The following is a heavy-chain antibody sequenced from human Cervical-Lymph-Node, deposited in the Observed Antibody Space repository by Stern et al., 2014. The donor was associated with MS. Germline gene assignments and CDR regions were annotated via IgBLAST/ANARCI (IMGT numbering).Heavy chain of an antibody. CDR3: ARVTEFMRFFYPDY. J-gene: IGHJ4*02. CDR1: VTSVNNGGLY. CDR2: ISYSGNT. Sequence: GLLVESGPGLGKPSQALSLTFTVSVTSVNNGGLYWSWFRPHPGKGLGLIGYISYSGNTYHNPSLQSRLTISTDTSKNQFSLKLRSVTAADTALYYCARVTEFMRFFYPDYWGQGTQVTVSS. V-gene: IGHV4-31*03. D-gene: IGHD3-3*01.